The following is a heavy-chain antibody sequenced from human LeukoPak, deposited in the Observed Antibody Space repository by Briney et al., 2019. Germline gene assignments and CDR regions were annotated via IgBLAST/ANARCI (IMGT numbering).Heavy chain of an antibody. V-gene: IGHV1-2*02. CDR3: ARRRDGYMDY. Sequence: SVKVSCKASGYTFSGYYMHWVRQAPGQGLEWMGWINPNSGGTNYAQKFQGRVTMTRDTSISTAYMELSSLRSDDTAVYYCARRRDGYMDYWGQGTLVTVSS. CDR2: INPNSGGT. D-gene: IGHD5-24*01. J-gene: IGHJ4*02. CDR1: GYTFSGYY.